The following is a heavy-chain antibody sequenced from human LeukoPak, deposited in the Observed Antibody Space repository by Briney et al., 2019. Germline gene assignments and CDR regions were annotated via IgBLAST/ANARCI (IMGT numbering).Heavy chain of an antibody. J-gene: IGHJ4*02. CDR2: ISGSGGST. V-gene: IGHV3-23*01. CDR3: AKAAPGKVTWDY. Sequence: XXGFXFSXYAMSWVRQAPGKGLEWVSAISGSGGSTYYADSVKGRFTISRDNSKNTLYLQMNSLRAEDTAVYYCAKAAPGKVTWDYWGQGTLVTVSS. CDR1: GFXFSXYA. D-gene: IGHD3-16*01.